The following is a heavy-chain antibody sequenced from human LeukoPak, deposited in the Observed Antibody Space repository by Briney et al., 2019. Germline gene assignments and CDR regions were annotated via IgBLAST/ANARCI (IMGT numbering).Heavy chain of an antibody. V-gene: IGHV3-74*01. CDR3: ARGITIFGVVTLYYYYGMDV. J-gene: IGHJ6*02. CDR2: INSDGSST. CDR1: GFTFSSYW. Sequence: GSLRLSCAASGFTFSSYWMHWVRQAPGKGLVWVSRINSDGSSTSYADSVKGRFTISRDNAKNTLYLQMNSLRADDTAVYYCARGITIFGVVTLYYYYGMDVWGQGTTVTVSS. D-gene: IGHD3-3*01.